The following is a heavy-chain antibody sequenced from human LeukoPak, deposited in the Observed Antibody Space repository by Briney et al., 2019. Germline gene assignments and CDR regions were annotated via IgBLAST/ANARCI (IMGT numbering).Heavy chain of an antibody. CDR3: ARGRCSGGSCYRSYWYFDL. D-gene: IGHD2-15*01. CDR1: GGSISSYY. CDR2: IYYSGST. Sequence: SETLSLTCTVSGGSISSYYWSWIRQPPGKGLEWIGYIYYSGSTNYNPSLKSRVTISVDTSKNQFSLKLSSVTAADTAVYYCARGRCSGGSCYRSYWYFDLWGRGTLVTVSS. J-gene: IGHJ2*01. V-gene: IGHV4-59*01.